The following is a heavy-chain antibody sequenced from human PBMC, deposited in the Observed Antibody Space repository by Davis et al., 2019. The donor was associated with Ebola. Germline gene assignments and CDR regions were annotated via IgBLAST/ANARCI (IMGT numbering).Heavy chain of an antibody. CDR1: GFTFSSYS. J-gene: IGHJ6*02. D-gene: IGHD3-10*01. CDR3: ARGITMVQGVNYYYYYGMDV. CDR2: ISSSSSYI. Sequence: GGSLRLSCAASGFTFSSYSMNWVRQAPGKGLEWVSSISSSSSYIYYADSVKGRFTISRDNAKNSLYLQMNSLRAEDTAVYYCARGITMVQGVNYYYYYGMDVWGQGTTVTVSS. V-gene: IGHV3-21*01.